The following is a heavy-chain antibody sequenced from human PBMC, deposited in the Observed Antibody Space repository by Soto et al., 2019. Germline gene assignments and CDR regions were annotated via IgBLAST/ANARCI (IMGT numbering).Heavy chain of an antibody. Sequence: QPGGSLRLSCAASGFTFSSYGMHWVRQAPGKGLEWVAVISYDGSNKYYADSVKGRFTISRDNSKNTLYLQMNSLRAEDTAVYYCAKDPSALDYDFWTGYYYGMDVWGQGTTVTVSS. CDR2: ISYDGSNK. CDR3: AKDPSALDYDFWTGYYYGMDV. CDR1: GFTFSSYG. D-gene: IGHD3-3*01. V-gene: IGHV3-30*18. J-gene: IGHJ6*02.